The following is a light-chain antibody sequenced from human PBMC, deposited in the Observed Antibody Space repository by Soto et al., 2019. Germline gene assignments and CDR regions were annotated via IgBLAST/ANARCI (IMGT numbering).Light chain of an antibody. V-gene: IGKV3-20*01. CDR3: QQYNNSPEYT. CDR1: QSVTSRY. J-gene: IGKJ2*01. Sequence: EIVLTQSPGTLSLSPGERATLSCKASQSVTSRYLAWYQQKPGQAPRLLIYGASSRATGIPDRFSGSGSGTDFPLTISRLEPEDVAVYFCQQYNNSPEYTFGQGNKLEIK. CDR2: GAS.